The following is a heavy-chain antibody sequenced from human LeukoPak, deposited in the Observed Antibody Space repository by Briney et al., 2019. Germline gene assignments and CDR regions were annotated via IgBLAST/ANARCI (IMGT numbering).Heavy chain of an antibody. CDR2: IIPMFGTA. CDR3: ASGRTDIVVVPATLRNYFFDY. D-gene: IGHD2-2*01. V-gene: IGHV1-69*06. J-gene: IGHJ4*02. Sequence: ASMKVSCKASGGTFSSYDISWVRQAPGQGLEWMGGIIPMFGTANYAQKFQGRVTISADKSTSTAYMELSSLRSEDTAVYYCASGRTDIVVVPATLRNYFFDYWGQGTLVTVSS. CDR1: GGTFSSYD.